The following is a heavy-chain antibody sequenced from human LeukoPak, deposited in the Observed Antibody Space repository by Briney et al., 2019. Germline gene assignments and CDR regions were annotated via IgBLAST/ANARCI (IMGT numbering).Heavy chain of an antibody. J-gene: IGHJ3*02. Sequence: GGSLRLSCAASGFTFDDYAMHWVRQAPGKGLEWVSGISWNSGSIGCADSVKGRFTISRDNAKNSLYLQMNSLRAEDTALYYCAKDIGAAGTNDAFDIWGQGTMVTVSS. D-gene: IGHD6-13*01. CDR2: ISWNSGSI. CDR1: GFTFDDYA. CDR3: AKDIGAAGTNDAFDI. V-gene: IGHV3-9*01.